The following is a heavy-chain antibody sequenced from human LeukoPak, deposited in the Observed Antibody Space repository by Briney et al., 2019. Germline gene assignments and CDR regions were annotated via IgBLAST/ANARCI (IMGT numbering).Heavy chain of an antibody. CDR2: IIPIFGTA. Sequence: GASVKVSCKASGGTFSSYAISWVRQAPGQGLEWMGGIIPIFGTANYAQKFQGRVTITADESTSTAYMELSSLRSEDTAVYYCARWVADYMDVWGKGTTVTVSS. CDR3: ARWVADYMDV. CDR1: GGTFSSYA. V-gene: IGHV1-69*13. J-gene: IGHJ6*03.